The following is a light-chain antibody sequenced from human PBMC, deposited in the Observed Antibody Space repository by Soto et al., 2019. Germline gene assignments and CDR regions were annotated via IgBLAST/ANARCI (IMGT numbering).Light chain of an antibody. CDR3: QQYNNWPIT. CDR2: GAS. J-gene: IGKJ5*01. CDR1: QSVSSN. V-gene: IGKV3-15*01. Sequence: EIVMTQSLATLSVTPEERATLSCRASQSVSSNLAWYQQKPGQAPRLLIYGASTRATGIPARFSGSGSGTEFTLTISSLQSEDFAVYYCQQYNNWPITFGQGTRLEIK.